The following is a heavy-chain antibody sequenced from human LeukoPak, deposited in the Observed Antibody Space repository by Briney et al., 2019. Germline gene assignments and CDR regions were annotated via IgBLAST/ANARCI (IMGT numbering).Heavy chain of an antibody. CDR1: GFTFSSYG. CDR2: ISYDGSNK. CDR3: ARDAYNYYGMDV. Sequence: PGGSLRLSCAASGFTFSSYGMHWVRQAPGKGLEWVAVISYDGSNKYYADSVKGRFTISRDNSENTLYLQMNSLRAEDTAVYYCARDAYNYYGMDVWGQGTTVTVSS. V-gene: IGHV3-30*03. D-gene: IGHD3-16*01. J-gene: IGHJ6*02.